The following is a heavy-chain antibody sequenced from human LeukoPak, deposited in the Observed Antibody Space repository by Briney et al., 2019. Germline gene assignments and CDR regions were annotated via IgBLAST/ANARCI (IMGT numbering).Heavy chain of an antibody. CDR1: GFTFSSYA. CDR3: AREGYSSVW. CDR2: IKQDGSEK. D-gene: IGHD6-19*01. V-gene: IGHV3-7*01. J-gene: IGHJ4*02. Sequence: HAGGSLRLSCAASGFTFSSYAMSWVRQAPGKGLEWVANIKQDGSEKYYVDSVKGRFTISRDNAKNSLYLQMNSLRAEDTAVYSCAREGYSSVWWGQGTLVTVSS.